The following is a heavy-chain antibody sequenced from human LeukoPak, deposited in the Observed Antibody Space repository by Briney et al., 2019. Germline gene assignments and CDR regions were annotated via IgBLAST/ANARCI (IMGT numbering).Heavy chain of an antibody. CDR3: ARFGVDYDMGV. CDR1: GGSISGYY. D-gene: IGHD3-16*01. V-gene: IGHV4-59*01. Sequence: SETLSLTCTVSGGSISGYYWTWVRQPPGKGLEWIGQIHYSGRADYNPSLKSRITITVDTSKNQMSLKLTSVTAADTAIYYCARFGVDYDMGVWGQGTTVTVSS. J-gene: IGHJ6*02. CDR2: IHYSGRA.